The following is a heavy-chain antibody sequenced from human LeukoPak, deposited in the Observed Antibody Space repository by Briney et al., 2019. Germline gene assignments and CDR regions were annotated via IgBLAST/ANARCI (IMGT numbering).Heavy chain of an antibody. CDR2: INHSEST. CDR1: GGSFSGYY. CDR3: ARTHYYGSGSYYNLRYYYGMDV. J-gene: IGHJ6*04. V-gene: IGHV4-34*01. D-gene: IGHD3-10*01. Sequence: SETLSLTCAVYGGSFSGYYWSWIRQPPGKGLEWIGEINHSESTNYNPSLKSRVTISVDTSKNQFSLKLSSVTAADTAVYYCARTHYYGSGSYYNLRYYYGMDVWGKGTTVTVSS.